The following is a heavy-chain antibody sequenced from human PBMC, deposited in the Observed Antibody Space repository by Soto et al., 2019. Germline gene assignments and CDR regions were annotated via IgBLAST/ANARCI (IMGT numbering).Heavy chain of an antibody. CDR3: ARVRLQFRLGKHSFTGMDV. V-gene: IGHV1-69*06. CDR2: ITPRFGSP. J-gene: IGHJ6*02. D-gene: IGHD4-4*01. Sequence: QVQLVQSGAEMRKPGSSLRVSCKASGGTFSDFAFSWVRQAPGQGLEWMGGITPRFGSPTYSQKFGGRVTISADTSTSTVYIEVSSLTFDATAVYFWARVRLQFRLGKHSFTGMDVGGQVAKISVSS. CDR1: GGTFSDFA.